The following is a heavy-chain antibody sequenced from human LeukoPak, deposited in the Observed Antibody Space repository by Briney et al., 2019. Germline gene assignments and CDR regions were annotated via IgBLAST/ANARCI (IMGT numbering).Heavy chain of an antibody. CDR3: ARPRIIMVRGVKWGDYYYYGLDV. Sequence: GRSLRLSCAASGFTFSDYGMHWVRQAPGKGLEWVAILWYDGSNKHYADSVEGRFTISRDNSKNTLYLQMNSLRVEDTAVYYCARPRIIMVRGVKWGDYYYYGLDVWGQGTTVTVS. CDR2: LWYDGSNK. CDR1: GFTFSDYG. V-gene: IGHV3-33*01. J-gene: IGHJ6*02. D-gene: IGHD3-10*01.